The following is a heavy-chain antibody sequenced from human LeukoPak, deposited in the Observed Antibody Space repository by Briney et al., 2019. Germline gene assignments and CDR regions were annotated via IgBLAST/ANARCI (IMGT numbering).Heavy chain of an antibody. CDR2: IIPIFGTA. Sequence: SVKVSCKASGGTFSSYAISWVRQAPGQGLEWMGGIIPIFGTANYAQKFQGRVTITADESTSTAYMELSSLRSEDTAVYYCAREWPLEMATRAFDLWGRGTLVTVSS. V-gene: IGHV1-69*01. CDR1: GGTFSSYA. D-gene: IGHD5-24*01. J-gene: IGHJ2*01. CDR3: AREWPLEMATRAFDL.